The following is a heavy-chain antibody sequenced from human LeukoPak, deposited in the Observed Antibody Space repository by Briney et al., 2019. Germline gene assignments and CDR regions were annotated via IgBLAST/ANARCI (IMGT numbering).Heavy chain of an antibody. V-gene: IGHV4-31*03. CDR2: IYYSGST. CDR3: ARGGLRPYYFDY. J-gene: IGHJ4*02. Sequence: SETLSLTCTVSGGSISSSSYYWGWIRQPPGKGLEWIGYIYYSGSTYYNPSLKSRVTISVDTSKNQFSLKLSSVTAADTAVYYCARGGLRPYYFDYWGQGTLVTVSS. CDR1: GGSISSSSYY.